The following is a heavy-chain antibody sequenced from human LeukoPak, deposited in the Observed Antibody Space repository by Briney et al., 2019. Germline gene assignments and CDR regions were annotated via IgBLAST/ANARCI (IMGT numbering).Heavy chain of an antibody. D-gene: IGHD6-13*01. CDR3: ARVRRSSSWYDWFDP. CDR2: IYYSGTT. Sequence: SETLSLTCTVSGGSISSSSYYGGWIRQPPGKGLEWIGSIYYSGTTYYNPSLKSRVTISVDTSKNQFSLKLSSVTAADTAVYYCARVRRSSSWYDWFDPWGQGTLVTVSS. J-gene: IGHJ5*02. CDR1: GGSISSSSYY. V-gene: IGHV4-39*01.